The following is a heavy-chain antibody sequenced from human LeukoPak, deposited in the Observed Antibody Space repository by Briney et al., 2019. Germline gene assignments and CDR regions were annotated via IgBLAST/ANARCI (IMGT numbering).Heavy chain of an antibody. CDR3: AKEEDIVVVVAAPLDY. Sequence: PGGSLRLSCAASGFTFSSYGMHWVRQAPGKGLEWVAFIRYDGSSKYYADSVKGRFTISRDNSKNTLYLQMNSLRAEDTAVYYCAKEEDIVVVVAAPLDYWGQGTLVTVSS. CDR1: GFTFSSYG. J-gene: IGHJ4*02. D-gene: IGHD2-15*01. CDR2: IRYDGSSK. V-gene: IGHV3-30*02.